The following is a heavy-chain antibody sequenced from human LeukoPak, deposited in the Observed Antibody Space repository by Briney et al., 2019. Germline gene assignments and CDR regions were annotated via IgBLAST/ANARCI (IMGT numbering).Heavy chain of an antibody. CDR1: GGTFSSYA. Sequence: ASVKVSCKASGGTFSSYAISWLRQAPGQRLEWMGRIIPIFGTSNYAHKFQGRLRITTDESTSTAYMELSSLRSEDTAMYYCASPKRGGLCGGDCYYAFDIWGQGTMVTVSS. CDR2: IIPIFGTS. CDR3: ASPKRGGLCGGDCYYAFDI. J-gene: IGHJ3*02. D-gene: IGHD2-21*02. V-gene: IGHV1-69*05.